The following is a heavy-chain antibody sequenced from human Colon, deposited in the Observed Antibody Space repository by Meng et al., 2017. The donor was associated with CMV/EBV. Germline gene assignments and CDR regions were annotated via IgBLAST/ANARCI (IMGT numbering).Heavy chain of an antibody. CDR1: GGSIRSSSSY. D-gene: IGHD3-22*01. V-gene: IGHV4-39*07. Sequence: AAGLFKPSPTPPPPFTSLGGSIRSSSSYWGWIRQPPGKGLEWIGSIYYSGSTYYNPSLKSRVTISVDTSKNQFSLKLSSVTAADTAVYYCARVDGEYYYDSSGYVDYWGQGTLVTVSS. CDR3: ARVDGEYYYDSSGYVDY. CDR2: IYYSGST. J-gene: IGHJ4*02.